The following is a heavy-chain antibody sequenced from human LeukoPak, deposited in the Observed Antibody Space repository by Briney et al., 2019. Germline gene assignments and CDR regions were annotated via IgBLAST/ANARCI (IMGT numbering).Heavy chain of an antibody. Sequence: HPGGSLRLSCAASGFTFSSYAMSWVRQAPGKGLEWVAIIKQDGSETYYVDSVKGRFTISRDNAMHSVYLQMNSLRAEDTAVYYCAGDQLGATVYWGQGTLVTVSS. CDR2: IKQDGSET. CDR3: AGDQLGATVY. V-gene: IGHV3-7*01. J-gene: IGHJ4*02. CDR1: GFTFSSYA. D-gene: IGHD1-26*01.